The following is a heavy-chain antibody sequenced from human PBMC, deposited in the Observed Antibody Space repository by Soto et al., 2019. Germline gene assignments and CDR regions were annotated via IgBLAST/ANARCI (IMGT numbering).Heavy chain of an antibody. Sequence: PGGSLRLSCVASGFTFSDSYMSWVRQAPGKGLEWVSYISSTSSFTDYAESVKGRFIISRDNAKNSLFLQMNSLRAEDTALYYCASRDGYNYFDFWGQGTLVSVSS. CDR3: ASRDGYNYFDF. CDR1: GFTFSDSY. D-gene: IGHD5-12*01. J-gene: IGHJ4*02. CDR2: ISSTSSFT. V-gene: IGHV3-11*06.